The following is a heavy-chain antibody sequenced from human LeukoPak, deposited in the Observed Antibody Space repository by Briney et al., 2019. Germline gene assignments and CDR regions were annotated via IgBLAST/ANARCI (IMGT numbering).Heavy chain of an antibody. CDR3: ARDLGPPFY. V-gene: IGHV3-11*06. Sequence: LSLTCTVSGGSISSSSYYWGWIRQAPGRGLECVSYISPTGSFTNYAGSVKGRFTISRDNAKNSLYLQMHSLRAEDTAVYYCARDLGPPFYWGQGTQVTVSS. CDR1: GGSISSSSYY. CDR2: ISPTGSFT. J-gene: IGHJ4*02.